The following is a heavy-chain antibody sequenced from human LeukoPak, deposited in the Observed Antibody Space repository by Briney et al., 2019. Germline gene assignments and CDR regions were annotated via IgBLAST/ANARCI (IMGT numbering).Heavy chain of an antibody. CDR2: ISSSSSYI. CDR1: GFTFSSYS. D-gene: IGHD3-10*01. V-gene: IGHV3-21*01. Sequence: GGSLRLSCAASGFTFSSYSMNWVRQAPGKGLEWVSSISSSSSYIYYADSVKGRFTISRDNPKHTLYLQMNSLRTEDTAVYYCARDPYGSGSSPWGQGTLVTVSS. CDR3: ARDPYGSGSSP. J-gene: IGHJ5*02.